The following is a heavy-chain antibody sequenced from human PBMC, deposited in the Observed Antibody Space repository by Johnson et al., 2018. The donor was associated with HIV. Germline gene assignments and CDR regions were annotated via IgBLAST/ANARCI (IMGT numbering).Heavy chain of an antibody. V-gene: IGHV3-11*04. CDR3: AREAPQPSDAYDI. J-gene: IGHJ3*02. CDR2: ISAFGPSM. D-gene: IGHD5-18*01. CDR1: GFSFGDYY. Sequence: QVQLVESGGGLVEPGGSLRLSCTASGFSFGDYYMGWIRQDPGKGLDWISYISAFGPSMSSAASVKGRFTISRDNDKNSLFMERNSLTAEDTAVYYCAREAPQPSDAYDIWGQGTMVTVSS.